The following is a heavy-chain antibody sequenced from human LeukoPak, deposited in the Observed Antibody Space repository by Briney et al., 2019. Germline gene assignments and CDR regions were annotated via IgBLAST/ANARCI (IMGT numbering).Heavy chain of an antibody. J-gene: IGHJ4*02. CDR1: GFPFSVFW. CDR2: IKQDGSEK. V-gene: IGHV3-7*01. CDR3: ARGQYCYDSSGHFYFDY. Sequence: GGSLSLSCAASGFPFSVFWMSWVRQAPGKGLEWVANIKQDGSEKYYVDSVRGRFTISRDNAQNSLYLQMNSLSAEDTAVYYCARGQYCYDSSGHFYFDYWGQGTLVTVSS. D-gene: IGHD3-22*01.